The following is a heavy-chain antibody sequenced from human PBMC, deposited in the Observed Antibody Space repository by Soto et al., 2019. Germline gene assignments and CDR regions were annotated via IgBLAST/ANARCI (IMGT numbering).Heavy chain of an antibody. J-gene: IGHJ4*02. CDR2: ISYDGSNK. D-gene: IGHD1-7*01. CDR1: GFIISSYG. Sequence: QVQLVESGGGVVQPGRSLRLSCAASGFIISSYGMHWVRQAPGKGLEWLAVISYDGSNKFYGDSVKGRFTISRDNSKNTLYLQMNSLRAEDTAVYYCARRNYVGLYFDYWGQGTLVTVSS. CDR3: ARRNYVGLYFDY. V-gene: IGHV3-30*03.